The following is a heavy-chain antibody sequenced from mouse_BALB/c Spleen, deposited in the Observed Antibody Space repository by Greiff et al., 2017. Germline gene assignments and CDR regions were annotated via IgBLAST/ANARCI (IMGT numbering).Heavy chain of an antibody. CDR2: IDPETGGT. CDR1: GYTFTDYE. V-gene: IGHV1-15*01. J-gene: IGHJ4*01. D-gene: IGHD2-14*01. CDR3: TRSPRYDYYAMDY. Sequence: VQGVESGAELVRPGASVTLSCKASGYTFTDYEMHWVKQTPVHGLEWIGAIDPETGGTAYNQKFKGKATLTADKSSSTAYMELRSLTSEDSAVYYCTRSPRYDYYAMDYWGQGTSVTVSS.